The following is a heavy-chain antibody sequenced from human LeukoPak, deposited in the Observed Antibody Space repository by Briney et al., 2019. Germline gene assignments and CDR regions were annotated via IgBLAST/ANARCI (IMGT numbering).Heavy chain of an antibody. V-gene: IGHV3-69-1*01. Sequence: GGSLRLSCVGSGFIFRSYAMTWVRQAPGKGLDWVSSITANADSVKGRFTISRDNSRNTLYLQMNSLRAEDTAVYYCAREDYGDYGGEIDYWGQGTLVTVSS. J-gene: IGHJ4*02. CDR1: GFIFRSYA. CDR2: ITA. CDR3: AREDYGDYGGEIDY. D-gene: IGHD4-17*01.